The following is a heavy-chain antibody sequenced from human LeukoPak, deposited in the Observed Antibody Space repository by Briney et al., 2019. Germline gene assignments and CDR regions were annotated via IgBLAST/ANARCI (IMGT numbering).Heavy chain of an antibody. J-gene: IGHJ5*02. V-gene: IGHV4-39*07. CDR1: GDSISSTTYY. Sequence: SETLSLTCTVSGDSISSTTYYWGWIRQPPGKGLEWIGTIYYTGSPTFYSPSLKSRVTMSVDTSKNHFSLKLTSVTAADTAVYYCAREMRWEWVATIDPWGQGTLVTVSS. D-gene: IGHD5-12*01. CDR2: IYYTGSPT. CDR3: AREMRWEWVATIDP.